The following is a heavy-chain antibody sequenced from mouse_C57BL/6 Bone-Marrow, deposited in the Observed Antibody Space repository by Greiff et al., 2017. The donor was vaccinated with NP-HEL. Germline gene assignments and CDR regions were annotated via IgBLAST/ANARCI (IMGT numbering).Heavy chain of an antibody. CDR2: ISGGGGNT. CDR1: GFTFSSYT. V-gene: IGHV5-9*01. J-gene: IGHJ2*01. Sequence: DVHLVESGGGLVKPGGSLKLSCAASGFTFSSYTMSWVRQTPEKRLEWVATISGGGGNTYYPDSVKGRFTISRDNAKNTLYLQMSSLRSEDTALYYCARHWSNYDYWGQGTTLTVSS. CDR3: ARHWSNYDY. D-gene: IGHD2-5*01.